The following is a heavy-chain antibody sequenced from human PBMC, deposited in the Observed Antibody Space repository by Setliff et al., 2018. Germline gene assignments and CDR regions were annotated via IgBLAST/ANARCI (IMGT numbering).Heavy chain of an antibody. CDR1: GGSISSSSYY. D-gene: IGHD6-19*01. Sequence: SETLSLTCTVSGGSISSSSYYWGWIRQPPGKGLEWIGSIYYSGSTYYNPSLKSRVTISVDTSKNQFSLKLSSVTAADTAVYYCARHRSGWYGYYYYGMDVWGQGTTVTAP. CDR2: IYYSGST. J-gene: IGHJ6*02. CDR3: ARHRSGWYGYYYYGMDV. V-gene: IGHV4-39*01.